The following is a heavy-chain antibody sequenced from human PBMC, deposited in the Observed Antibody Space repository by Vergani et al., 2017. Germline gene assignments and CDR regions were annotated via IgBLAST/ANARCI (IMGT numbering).Heavy chain of an antibody. V-gene: IGHV1-69*13. J-gene: IGHJ6*02. CDR3: ARDSGSSSWYYDYYYGMDV. D-gene: IGHD6-13*01. CDR1: GGTFSSYA. Sequence: QVQLVQSGAEVKKPGSSVKVSCKASGGTFSSYAISWVRQAPGQGLEWVGRIIPIFGTANYAQKFQGRVTITADESTSTAYMELSSLRSEDTAVYYCARDSGSSSWYYDYYYGMDVWGQGTTVTVSS. CDR2: IIPIFGTA.